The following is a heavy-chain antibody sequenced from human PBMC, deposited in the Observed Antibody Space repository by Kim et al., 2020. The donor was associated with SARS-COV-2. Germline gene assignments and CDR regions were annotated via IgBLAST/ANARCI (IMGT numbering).Heavy chain of an antibody. D-gene: IGHD6-13*01. CDR2: IYYSGST. CDR3: ASVGSSWSTFDY. V-gene: IGHV4-61*01. J-gene: IGHJ4*02. CDR1: GGSVSSGSYY. Sequence: SETLSLTCTVSGGSVSSGSYYWSWIRQPPGKGLEWIGYIYYSGSTNYNPSLKSRVTISVDTSKNQFSLKLSSVTAADTAVYYCASVGSSWSTFDYWGQGTLVTVSS.